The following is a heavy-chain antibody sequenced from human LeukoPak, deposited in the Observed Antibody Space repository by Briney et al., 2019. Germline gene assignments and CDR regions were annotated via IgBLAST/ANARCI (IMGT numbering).Heavy chain of an antibody. D-gene: IGHD1-26*01. V-gene: IGHV4-59*01. CDR2: IYYSGST. CDR1: GGSISSYY. Sequence: SETLSLTCTVSGGSISSYYWSWIRQPPGKGLEWIGCIYYSGSTNYNPFLKSRVTISVDTSKNQFSLKLSSVTAADTAVYYCAAVGRGSYYFDYWGQGTLVTVSS. CDR3: AAVGRGSYYFDY. J-gene: IGHJ4*02.